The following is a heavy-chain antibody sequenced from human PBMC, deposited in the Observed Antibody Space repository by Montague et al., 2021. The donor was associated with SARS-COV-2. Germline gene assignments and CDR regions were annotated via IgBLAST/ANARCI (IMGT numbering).Heavy chain of an antibody. CDR2: VYSGGTT. V-gene: IGHV4-31*03. D-gene: IGHD3-3*01. Sequence: TLSLTCNVSGGSMISGGYYWSWIRQPPGKGLEWIGYVYSGGTTYYNPSFKSRVTISEDMSKNQFSLRLTSVTAADTAVYYCVRDGGLRFSGGAMDVWGQGTTVTVSS. CDR1: GGSMISGGYY. J-gene: IGHJ6*02. CDR3: VRDGGLRFSGGAMDV.